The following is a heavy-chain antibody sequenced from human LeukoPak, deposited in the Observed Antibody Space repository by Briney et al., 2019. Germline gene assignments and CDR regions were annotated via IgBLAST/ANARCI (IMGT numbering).Heavy chain of an antibody. V-gene: IGHV4-31*03. CDR1: GGSISSGGYY. D-gene: IGHD6-19*01. CDR3: ARESVAVAGTYYYGMDV. CDR2: IYYSGST. J-gene: IGHJ6*02. Sequence: SETLSLTCTVSGGSISSGGYYWSWIRQHPGKGLEWIGYIYYSGSTYYNPSLKSRVTISVDTSKNQFSLKLSSVTAADTAVYYCARESVAVAGTYYYGMDVWGQGTTVTVS.